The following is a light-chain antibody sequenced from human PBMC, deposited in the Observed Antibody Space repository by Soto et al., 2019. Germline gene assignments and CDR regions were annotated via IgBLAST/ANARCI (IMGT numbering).Light chain of an antibody. V-gene: IGLV4-69*01. CDR1: SGHSSYA. Sequence: QLVLTQSPSASASLGASVKLTCTLSSGHSSYAIAWHQQQPEKGPRYLMKLNSDGSHSKRDGIPDRFSGSSSGAERYLTISSLQSEDEADYYCQTWGSGTVVFGGGTKLIVL. CDR2: LNSDGSH. CDR3: QTWGSGTVV. J-gene: IGLJ2*01.